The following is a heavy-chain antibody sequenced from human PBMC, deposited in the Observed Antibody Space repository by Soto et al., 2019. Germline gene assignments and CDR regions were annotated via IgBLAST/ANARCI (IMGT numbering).Heavy chain of an antibody. Sequence: QVQLVQSGAEVKKPGASVKVSCKASGYTFTSYGISWVRQAPGQGLEWMGWISAYNGNTNYAQKLQGRVTMTTDPSTSTAYMEARSLRSDDTAVYYCARAGANWPQANYGMDVWGQGTTVTVSS. CDR2: ISAYNGNT. J-gene: IGHJ6*02. D-gene: IGHD1-1*01. CDR3: ARAGANWPQANYGMDV. CDR1: GYTFTSYG. V-gene: IGHV1-18*01.